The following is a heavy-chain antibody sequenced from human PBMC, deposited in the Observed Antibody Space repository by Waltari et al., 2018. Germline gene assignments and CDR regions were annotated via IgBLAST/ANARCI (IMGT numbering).Heavy chain of an antibody. Sequence: QVQLVQSGAEVKKPGASVKVSCKASGYTFTSYAMHWVRQAPGQRLEWMGWINAGNGNTKYSQKFQGRVTITRDTSASTAYMELSSLRSEDTAVYYCAGSIVVVAATRVATHDYWGQGTLVTVSS. D-gene: IGHD2-15*01. CDR1: GYTFTSYA. CDR2: INAGNGNT. V-gene: IGHV1-3*01. CDR3: AGSIVVVAATRVATHDY. J-gene: IGHJ4*02.